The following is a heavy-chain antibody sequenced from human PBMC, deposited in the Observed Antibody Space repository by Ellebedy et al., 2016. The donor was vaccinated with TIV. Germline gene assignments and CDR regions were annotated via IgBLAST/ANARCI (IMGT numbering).Heavy chain of an antibody. J-gene: IGHJ4*02. CDR1: GFTFSSYA. V-gene: IGHV3-23*01. Sequence: PGGSLRLSCAASGFTFSSYAMSWVRQAPGKGLEWVSTISNTGSRTYYADSVEGRFIISRDNSKKTLYLQMNSLRAEDTAVYYCAKGRGGGSDSSAPRYYFDYWGLGTLVTVYS. D-gene: IGHD3-22*01. CDR2: ISNTGSRT. CDR3: AKGRGGGSDSSAPRYYFDY.